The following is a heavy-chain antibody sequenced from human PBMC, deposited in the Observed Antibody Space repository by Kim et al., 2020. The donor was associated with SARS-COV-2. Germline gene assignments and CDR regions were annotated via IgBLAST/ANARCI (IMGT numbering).Heavy chain of an antibody. V-gene: IGHV3-15*01. Sequence: GGSLRLSCAASGFTFSNAWMSWVRQAPGKGLEWVGRIKSKTDGGTTDYAAPVKGRFTISRDDSKNTLYLQMNSLKTEDTAVYYCTTEPGFGGYDLVDWGQGTLVTVSS. J-gene: IGHJ4*02. CDR1: GFTFSNAW. CDR2: IKSKTDGGTT. CDR3: TTEPGFGGYDLVD. D-gene: IGHD5-12*01.